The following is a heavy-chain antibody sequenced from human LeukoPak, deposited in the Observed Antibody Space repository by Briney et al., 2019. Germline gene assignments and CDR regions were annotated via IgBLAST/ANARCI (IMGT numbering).Heavy chain of an antibody. D-gene: IGHD6-13*01. V-gene: IGHV1-18*01. J-gene: IGHJ6*03. CDR1: GYTFTSYG. Sequence: ASVKVSCKASGYTFTSYGISWVRRAPGQGLEWMGWISAYNGNTNYAQKLQGRVTMTTDTSTSTACMELRSLRSDDTAVYYCARDGLSSSWYRNYFYYYYMDVWGKGTTVTVSS. CDR2: ISAYNGNT. CDR3: ARDGLSSSWYRNYFYYYYMDV.